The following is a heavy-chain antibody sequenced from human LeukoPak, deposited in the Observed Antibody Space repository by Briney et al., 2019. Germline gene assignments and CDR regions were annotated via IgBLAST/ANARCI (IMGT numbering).Heavy chain of an antibody. CDR2: NYYSGST. V-gene: IGHV4-59*01. D-gene: IGHD6-13*01. J-gene: IGHJ6*02. Sequence: SETLSLTCTVSGGSISSYYWSWIRQPPGKGLEWIGYNYYSGSTNYNPSLKSRVTISVDTSKNQFSLKLSSVTAADTAVYYCAREARSSSPGGYYYYYGMDVWGQGTTVTVSS. CDR3: AREARSSSPGGYYYYYGMDV. CDR1: GGSISSYY.